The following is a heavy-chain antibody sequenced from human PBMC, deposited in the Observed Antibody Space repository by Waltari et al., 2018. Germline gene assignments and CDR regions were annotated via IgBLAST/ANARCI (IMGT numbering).Heavy chain of an antibody. CDR1: GGSISSSSYY. CDR2: IYYSGST. Sequence: QLQLQESGPGLVKPSETLSLTCTVPGGSISSSSYYCGWIRQPPGKGLEWIGSIYYSGSTYYNPSLKSRVTISVDTSKNQFSLKLSSVTAADTAVYYCARRQRYSGYEKVGGPFDYWGQGTLVTVSS. CDR3: ARRQRYSGYEKVGGPFDY. J-gene: IGHJ4*02. V-gene: IGHV4-39*01. D-gene: IGHD5-12*01.